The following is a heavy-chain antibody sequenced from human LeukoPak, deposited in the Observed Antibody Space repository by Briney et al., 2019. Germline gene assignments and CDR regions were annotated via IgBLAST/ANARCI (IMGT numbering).Heavy chain of an antibody. CDR2: IWYDGSNK. CDR1: GFTFSSYG. V-gene: IGHV3-33*01. Sequence: PGGSLRLSCAASGFTFSSYGMHWVRQAPGKGLEWVAVIWYDGSNKYYADSVKGRFTISRDYSKNTLYLQMNSLRAEDTAVYYCARVSGYSYGYPSPYDYWGQGTLVTVSS. CDR3: ARVSGYSYGYPSPYDY. J-gene: IGHJ4*02. D-gene: IGHD5-18*01.